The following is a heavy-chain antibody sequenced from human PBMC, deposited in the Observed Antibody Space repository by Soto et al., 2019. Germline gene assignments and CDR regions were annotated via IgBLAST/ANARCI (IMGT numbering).Heavy chain of an antibody. CDR2: ISGSGGST. Sequence: PGGSLRLSCAASGFTFSSYAMSWVRQAPGKGLEWVSAISGSGGSTYYADSVKGRFTISRDNSKNTLYLQMNSLRAEDTAVYYCAKEFYVWGSYRPYYFDYWGQGTLVTVSS. V-gene: IGHV3-23*01. D-gene: IGHD3-16*02. CDR3: AKEFYVWGSYRPYYFDY. J-gene: IGHJ4*02. CDR1: GFTFSSYA.